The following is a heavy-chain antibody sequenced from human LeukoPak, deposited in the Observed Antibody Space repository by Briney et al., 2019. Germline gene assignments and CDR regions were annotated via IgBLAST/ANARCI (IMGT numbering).Heavy chain of an antibody. J-gene: IGHJ4*02. CDR2: IILILDIA. CDR1: GGTFSSYA. CDR3: APDYGAYFDF. V-gene: IGHV1-69*04. Sequence: SVKVSCKSSGGTFSSYAVSWVRQAPGQGPEWMGRIILILDIANYAQRFQGRVSITADKSTSTVYMELSSLTSDDTAMYYCAPDYGAYFDFWGQGTLVTISS. D-gene: IGHD4-17*01.